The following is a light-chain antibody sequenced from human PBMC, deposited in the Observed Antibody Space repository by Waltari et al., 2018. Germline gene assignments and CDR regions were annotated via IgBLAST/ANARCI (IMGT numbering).Light chain of an antibody. Sequence: SYELTQPLSVSVALGQTARLSCGGNNIGNKNVTWYQQKPGQAPVLVIYRDRNRPSSIPERFSGSNSGNMATLTISRAQAGDEADFYCQVWDSSTVVFGGGTKLTVL. CDR3: QVWDSSTVV. CDR2: RDR. J-gene: IGLJ2*01. CDR1: NIGNKN. V-gene: IGLV3-9*01.